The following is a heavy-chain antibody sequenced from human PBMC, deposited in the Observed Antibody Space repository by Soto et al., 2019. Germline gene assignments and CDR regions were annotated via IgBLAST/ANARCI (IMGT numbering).Heavy chain of an antibody. V-gene: IGHV4-34*06. D-gene: IGHD1-1*01. CDR1: GGSFSGYY. J-gene: IGHJ6*02. Sequence: SETLSLTCAVSGGSFSGYYWSWIRQPPGKGLEWIEEINHSGSTNYNPSLKSRVTISVDTSKNQVSLNLASVTAADTAVYYCTTQGFRFLHALVDVRGQGTTVTVSS. CDR3: TTQGFRFLHALVDV. CDR2: INHSGST.